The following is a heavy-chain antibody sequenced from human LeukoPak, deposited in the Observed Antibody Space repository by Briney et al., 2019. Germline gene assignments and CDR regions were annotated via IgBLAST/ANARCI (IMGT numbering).Heavy chain of an antibody. CDR1: GGSISSGSYY. V-gene: IGHV4-61*02. CDR3: ARGGVAASHYYFDY. D-gene: IGHD2-15*01. CDR2: IYTSGST. J-gene: IGHJ4*02. Sequence: SQTLSLTCTVSGGSISSGSYYWSWIRQPAGKGLEWIGRIYTSGSTNYNPSLKSRVTISVGTSKNQFSLKLSSVTAADTAVYYCARGGVAASHYYFDYWGQGTLVTVSS.